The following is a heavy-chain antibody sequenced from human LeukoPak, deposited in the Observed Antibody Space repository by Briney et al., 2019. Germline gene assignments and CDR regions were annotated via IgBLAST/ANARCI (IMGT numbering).Heavy chain of an antibody. V-gene: IGHV3-21*01. J-gene: IGHJ4*02. CDR2: ISSSSSYI. CDR1: GFTFSSYS. D-gene: IGHD3-10*01. CDR3: ARDFYYYGSGSYSGEEY. Sequence: KPGGSLRLSCAASGFTFSSYSMNWVRQAPGKGLEWVSSISSSSSYIYYADSVKGRFTISRDNAKNSLYLQMNSLRAEDTAVYYCARDFYYYGSGSYSGEEYWGQGTLVTVSS.